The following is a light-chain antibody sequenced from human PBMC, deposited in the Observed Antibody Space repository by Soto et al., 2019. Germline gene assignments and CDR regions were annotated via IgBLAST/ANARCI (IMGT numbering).Light chain of an antibody. Sequence: EIVFTQTPASLSLSPGTRATLSCRASQSVSNFLAWYQQKPGQAHRVLIYDTLNRATGIPARFSVIVSGTDFTLNFDDLQPEDGAVYDGQQRSNWSFTFGLGTRLEIK. CDR1: QSVSNF. CDR3: QQRSNWSFT. V-gene: IGKV3-11*01. CDR2: DTL. J-gene: IGKJ5*01.